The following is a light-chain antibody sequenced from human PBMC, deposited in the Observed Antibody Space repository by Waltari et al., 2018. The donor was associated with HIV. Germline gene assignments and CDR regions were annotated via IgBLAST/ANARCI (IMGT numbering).Light chain of an antibody. V-gene: IGLV2-8*01. Sequence: QSALTQPPSASGSPGQSVTVSCTGTSSDIGYFYYVSWYQQHPGKAPKLLIYDVNKRPSGVPDRFSASKAGATASLTVAGLLAEDEADYYCAAYAGNNSVIFGGGTKVTV. J-gene: IGLJ2*01. CDR1: SSDIGYFYY. CDR3: AAYAGNNSVI. CDR2: DVN.